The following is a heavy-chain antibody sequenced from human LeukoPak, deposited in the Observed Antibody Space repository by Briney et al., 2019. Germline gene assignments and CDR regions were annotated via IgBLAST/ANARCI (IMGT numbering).Heavy chain of an antibody. V-gene: IGHV3-11*04. D-gene: IGHD3-10*01. Sequence: GGSLRLSCEASGFLFSDYYMSWIRQAPGSGLEWVSYITSRSNTIEYADSVKGRFTISRDNAKNSVYLQMNSLSVEDTALYYCAREYGGTMVRGVITHWGQGTLVTVSS. CDR2: ITSRSNTI. J-gene: IGHJ4*02. CDR3: AREYGGTMVRGVITH. CDR1: GFLFSDYY.